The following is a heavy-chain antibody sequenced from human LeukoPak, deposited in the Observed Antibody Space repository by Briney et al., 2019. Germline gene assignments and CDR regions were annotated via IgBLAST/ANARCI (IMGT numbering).Heavy chain of an antibody. Sequence: GGSLRLSCAASGFTFSSYWMSWVRQAPGKGLEWVANIKQDGSEKVYVDSVKGRFAISRDNAKSSLFLQMDALRAEDTAVYYCARDPYSSTWSYGMDVWGQGTTVTVSS. CDR3: ARDPYSSTWSYGMDV. CDR2: IKQDGSEK. D-gene: IGHD6-6*01. CDR1: GFTFSSYW. J-gene: IGHJ6*02. V-gene: IGHV3-7*05.